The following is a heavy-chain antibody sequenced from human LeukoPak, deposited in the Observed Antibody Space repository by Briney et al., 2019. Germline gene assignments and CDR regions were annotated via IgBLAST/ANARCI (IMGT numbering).Heavy chain of an antibody. CDR1: GFTFSSYA. Sequence: GGSLRLSCAASGFTFSSYAMSWVRQAPGKGLEWVSAISGSGGSTYYADSVKGRFTISRDNSKNTLYLQMNSLRAEDTAVYYCAKSNAPLWFGELSPIDYWGQGTLVTVSS. CDR2: ISGSGGST. J-gene: IGHJ4*02. CDR3: AKSNAPLWFGELSPIDY. D-gene: IGHD3-10*01. V-gene: IGHV3-23*01.